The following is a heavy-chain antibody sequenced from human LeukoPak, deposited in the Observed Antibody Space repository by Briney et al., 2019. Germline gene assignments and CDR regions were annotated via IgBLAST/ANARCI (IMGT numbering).Heavy chain of an antibody. V-gene: IGHV4-59*01. CDR3: PRAVGLPQIWLPDY. Sequence: KASETLSLTCTVSGGSISRYYWSWSRQPPGKGLEWIGYISYTGSTTYNSSLKSRVTISVDTSKNQFSLKLSSVTAADTAVYYCPRAVGLPQIWLPDYWGQGTLVTVSS. CDR1: GGSISRYY. CDR2: ISYTGST. J-gene: IGHJ4*02. D-gene: IGHD5-18*01.